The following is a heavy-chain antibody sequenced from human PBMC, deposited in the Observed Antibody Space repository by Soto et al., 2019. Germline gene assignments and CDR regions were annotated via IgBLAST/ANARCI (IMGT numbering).Heavy chain of an antibody. D-gene: IGHD2-15*01. Sequence: QVQLVQSGAEVKKPGASVKVSCKASGYTFTSYAMHWVRQAPGQRLEWMGWINAGNGNTKYSQRFQGRVTITRDTSASTAYMELSSLRSEDTAVYYCARGPGGPDGPGDYWGQGTLVAVSS. CDR3: ARGPGGPDGPGDY. V-gene: IGHV1-3*01. J-gene: IGHJ4*02. CDR2: INAGNGNT. CDR1: GYTFTSYA.